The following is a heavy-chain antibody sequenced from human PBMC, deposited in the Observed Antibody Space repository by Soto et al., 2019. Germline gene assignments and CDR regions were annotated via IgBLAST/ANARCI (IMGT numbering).Heavy chain of an antibody. CDR1: GGSISSGGYS. D-gene: IGHD6-19*01. V-gene: IGHV4-30-2*01. J-gene: IGHJ5*02. Sequence: PSETLSLTCAVSGGSISSGGYSWSWIRQPPGKGLEWIGYIYHSGSTYYNPSLKSRVTISVDRSKNQFSLKLSSVTAADTAVYYCARDGIAVVYGRFDPWGQGTLVTVSS. CDR3: ARDGIAVVYGRFDP. CDR2: IYHSGST.